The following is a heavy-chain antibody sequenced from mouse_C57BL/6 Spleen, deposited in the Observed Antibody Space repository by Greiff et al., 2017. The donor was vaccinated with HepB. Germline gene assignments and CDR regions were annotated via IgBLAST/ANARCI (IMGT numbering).Heavy chain of an antibody. Sequence: QVQLQQSGAELAKPGASVKLSCKASGYTFTSYWMHWVKQRPGQGLEWIGYINPSSGYTKYNQKFKDKATLTADKSSSTAYMQLSSLTSEDSAVYYCAIEAQSTSFAMDYWGQGTSVTVSS. V-gene: IGHV1-7*01. CDR3: AIEAQSTSFAMDY. J-gene: IGHJ4*01. CDR1: GYTFTSYW. CDR2: INPSSGYT. D-gene: IGHD3-2*02.